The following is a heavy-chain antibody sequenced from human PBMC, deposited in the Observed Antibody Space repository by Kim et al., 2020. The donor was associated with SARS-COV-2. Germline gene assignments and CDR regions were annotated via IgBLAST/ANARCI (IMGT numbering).Heavy chain of an antibody. CDR2: GIT. V-gene: IGHV4-59*09. Sequence: GITNNNPSLKSRVTTSVDTSKNQFSLKLSSVTAADTAVYYCASGSGSYGNWGQGTLVIVFS. CDR3: ASGSGSYGN. J-gene: IGHJ4*02. D-gene: IGHD3-16*01.